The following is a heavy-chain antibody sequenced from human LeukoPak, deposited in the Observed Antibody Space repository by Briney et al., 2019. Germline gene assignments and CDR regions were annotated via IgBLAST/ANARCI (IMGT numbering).Heavy chain of an antibody. D-gene: IGHD5-12*01. Sequence: GGSLGLSCAASGFTFSSYWMSWVRQAPGKGLEWVANIKQDGSEKYYVDSVKGRFTISRDNAKNSLYLQMNSLRAEDTAVYYCARDLLYSWLNYFDYWGQGTLVTVSS. CDR2: IKQDGSEK. J-gene: IGHJ4*02. CDR3: ARDLLYSWLNYFDY. CDR1: GFTFSSYW. V-gene: IGHV3-7*03.